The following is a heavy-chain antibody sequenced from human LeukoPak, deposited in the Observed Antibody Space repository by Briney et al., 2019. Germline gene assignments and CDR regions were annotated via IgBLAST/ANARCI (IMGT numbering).Heavy chain of an antibody. CDR2: IYYSGST. J-gene: IGHJ3*02. CDR3: ARSSSLSGWYGLDAFDI. V-gene: IGHV4-59*02. CDR1: SGSVSSYY. D-gene: IGHD6-19*01. Sequence: KSSETLSLTCTVSSGSVSSYYWSWIRQPPGKGQGWIGYIYYSGSTNYNPSLKSRVTISVDTSKNQFSLKLSSVTAADTAVYYCARSSSLSGWYGLDAFDIWGQGTMVTVSS.